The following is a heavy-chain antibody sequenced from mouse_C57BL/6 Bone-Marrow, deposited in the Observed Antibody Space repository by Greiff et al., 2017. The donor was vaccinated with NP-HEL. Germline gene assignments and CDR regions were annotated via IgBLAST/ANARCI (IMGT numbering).Heavy chain of an antibody. D-gene: IGHD2-1*01. CDR3: ARRVYYGNYYAMDY. CDR1: GFTFSDYY. CDR2: ISNGGGST. Sequence: EVQGVESGGGLVQPGGSLKLSCAASGFTFSDYYMYWVRQTPEKRLEWVAYISNGGGSTYYPDTVKGRFTISRDNAKNTLYLQMSRLKSEDTAMYYCARRVYYGNYYAMDYWGQGTSVTVSS. V-gene: IGHV5-12*01. J-gene: IGHJ4*01.